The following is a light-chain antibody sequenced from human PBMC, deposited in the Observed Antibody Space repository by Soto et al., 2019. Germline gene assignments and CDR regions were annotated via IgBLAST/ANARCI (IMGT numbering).Light chain of an antibody. CDR3: QKYDTSPYS. V-gene: IGKV3-20*01. CDR2: GAS. J-gene: IGKJ2*03. Sequence: EGVLTQSPGTLSLSPGEGATLSCRSSQSVIRNYLAWYQKKPGQAPRLLIYGASTRATGIPDRFSGSGSGTGFTLTISRLEPEDFAVYYCQKYDTSPYSFRQGTKVDIK. CDR1: QSVIRNY.